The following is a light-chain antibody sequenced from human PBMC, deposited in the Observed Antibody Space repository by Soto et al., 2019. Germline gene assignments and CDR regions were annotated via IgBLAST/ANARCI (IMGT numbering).Light chain of an antibody. J-gene: IGLJ2*01. CDR2: DVT. Sequence: QSALTQPASVSGSPGQSITISCTGTARDIGGYQFVSWYQQHPDKAPKLIIVDVTKRPSGISSRFSAPKSGTTASLTISGLLPEDEAQYYCASYSSSETPVVFGGGTKLTVL. V-gene: IGLV2-14*03. CDR1: ARDIGGYQF. CDR3: ASYSSSETPVV.